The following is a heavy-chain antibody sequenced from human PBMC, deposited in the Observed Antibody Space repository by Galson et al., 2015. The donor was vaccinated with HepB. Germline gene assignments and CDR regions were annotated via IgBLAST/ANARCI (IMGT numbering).Heavy chain of an antibody. V-gene: IGHV4-4*02. Sequence: SETLSLTCAVPGVSINSINWWSWVRQSPGKGLEWIAEIYHSGSTNYNPSLKSRATISLDKSKKHFSLNLTSVTAADTAIYFCARFGSYGSGSYNNGQIPFDYWGRGTLVTVS. CDR1: GVSINSINW. D-gene: IGHD3-10*01. CDR2: IYHSGST. J-gene: IGHJ4*02. CDR3: ARFGSYGSGSYNNGQIPFDY.